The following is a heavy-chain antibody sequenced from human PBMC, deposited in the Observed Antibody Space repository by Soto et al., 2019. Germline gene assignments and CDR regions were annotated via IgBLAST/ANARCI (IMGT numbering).Heavy chain of an antibody. CDR2: IDPSDSYS. CDR1: EYTFTTYW. J-gene: IGHJ6*02. D-gene: IGHD5-12*01. V-gene: IGHV5-10-1*01. Sequence: GESLKISCKGSEYTFTTYWISWVRQMPGKGLEWMGRIDPSDSYSNYSPSFQGHVTISADKSISTAYLQWSSLKASDTAMYYCARGLYSGYDYRPMAEGLYYYGMDVWGQGTTVTVSS. CDR3: ARGLYSGYDYRPMAEGLYYYGMDV.